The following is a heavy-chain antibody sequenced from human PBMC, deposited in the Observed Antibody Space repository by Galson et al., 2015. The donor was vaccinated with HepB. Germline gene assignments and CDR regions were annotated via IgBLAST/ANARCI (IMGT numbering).Heavy chain of an antibody. D-gene: IGHD1-14*01. CDR1: GYNFTNYA. CDR3: AKGAAVYLSQDHFYAMDV. J-gene: IGHJ6*02. V-gene: IGHV1-18*01. Sequence: SVKVSCKASGYNFTNYAISWVRQAPGQGLEWMGWISAYNGNTNSAQKPRGRITMTTDTSTSTAYMELRSLRSEDTAVYYCAKGAAVYLSQDHFYAMDVWGQGTTVTVSS. CDR2: ISAYNGNT.